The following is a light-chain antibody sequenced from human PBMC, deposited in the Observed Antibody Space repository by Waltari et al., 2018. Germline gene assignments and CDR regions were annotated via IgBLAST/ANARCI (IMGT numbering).Light chain of an antibody. CDR2: AAS. CDR1: QSISIY. Sequence: DIQMTQSPSSLSASVGDRVTITCRASQSISIYLNWYQQKPGKAPKLLIYAASSLQGGVPSRFSGSGSGTDFTLTISSLQPEDFATYYCQQSYSSPPTFVQGTKVEIK. CDR3: QQSYSSPPT. J-gene: IGKJ1*01. V-gene: IGKV1-39*01.